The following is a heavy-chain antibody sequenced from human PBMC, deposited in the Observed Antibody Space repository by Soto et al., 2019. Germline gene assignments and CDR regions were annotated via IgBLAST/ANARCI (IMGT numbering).Heavy chain of an antibody. CDR2: ISHSGST. Sequence: QLQLQESGSGLVKPSQTLSLTCAVSGGSTSSGGYSWSWLRQPPGKGLEWIGYISHSGSTYYNPSXKXRXTXSVDTSKNPCSLRLSSVTAADTAVYDCAGGGLLPAYWGQGTLLTVSS. CDR3: AGGGLLPAY. V-gene: IGHV4-30-2*01. CDR1: GGSTSSGGYS. D-gene: IGHD6-19*01. J-gene: IGHJ4*02.